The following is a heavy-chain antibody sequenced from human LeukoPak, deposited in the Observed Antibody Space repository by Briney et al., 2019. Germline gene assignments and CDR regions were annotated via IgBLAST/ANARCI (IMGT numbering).Heavy chain of an antibody. CDR3: ARVAVAGPLDY. V-gene: IGHV3-7*03. J-gene: IGHJ4*02. CDR1: GFTFSSYW. Sequence: PGGSLRLSCAASGFTFSSYWMSWVRQAPGKGLERVANIKQDGSEKYYVDSVKGRFTISRDNAKNSLYLQMNSLRAEDTAVYYCARVAVAGPLDYWGQGTLVTVSS. CDR2: IKQDGSEK. D-gene: IGHD6-19*01.